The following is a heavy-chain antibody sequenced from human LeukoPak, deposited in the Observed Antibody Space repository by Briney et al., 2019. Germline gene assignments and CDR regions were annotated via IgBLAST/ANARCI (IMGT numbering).Heavy chain of an antibody. CDR1: GGSISSSSYY. D-gene: IGHD2-2*01. V-gene: IGHV4-39*01. CDR2: IYYSGST. J-gene: IGHJ3*02. Sequence: PSETLSLTCTVSGGSISSSSYYWGWIRQPPGKGLEWIGSIYYSGSTYYNPSLKSRVTISVDTSKNQFSLKLSSVTAADTAVYYCARHCSSTSFGVTDAFDIWGQGTMVTVSS. CDR3: ARHCSSTSFGVTDAFDI.